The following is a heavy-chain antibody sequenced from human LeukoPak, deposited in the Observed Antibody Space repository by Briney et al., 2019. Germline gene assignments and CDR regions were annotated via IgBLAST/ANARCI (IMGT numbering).Heavy chain of an antibody. J-gene: IGHJ5*02. CDR3: ARAGYYYDSSGYVGPYNWFDP. Sequence: GASVKVSCEASGYTFTSYGISWVRQAPGQGLEWMGWISAYNGNTNYAQKLQGRVTMTRDTSTSTVYMELSSLRSEDTAVYYCARAGYYYDSSGYVGPYNWFDPWGQGTLVTVSS. CDR2: ISAYNGNT. D-gene: IGHD3-22*01. CDR1: GYTFTSYG. V-gene: IGHV1-18*01.